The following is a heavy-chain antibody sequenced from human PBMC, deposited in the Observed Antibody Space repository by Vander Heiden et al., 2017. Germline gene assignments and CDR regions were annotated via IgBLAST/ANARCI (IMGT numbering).Heavy chain of an antibody. D-gene: IGHD3-22*01. CDR2: IIPIVGTA. J-gene: IGHJ5*02. CDR3: TSRTYYYESSGYYPNWFDP. V-gene: IGHV1-69*01. Sequence: QVQLVQSGAEVKKPGSSVKVSCKASGGTFSSYALSWVRQAPGQGLEWMGGIIPIVGTANYAQKFQGRVTITADESTSTAYMELSSLRSEDTAVYYCTSRTYYYESSGYYPNWFDPWGQGTLVTVSS. CDR1: GGTFSSYA.